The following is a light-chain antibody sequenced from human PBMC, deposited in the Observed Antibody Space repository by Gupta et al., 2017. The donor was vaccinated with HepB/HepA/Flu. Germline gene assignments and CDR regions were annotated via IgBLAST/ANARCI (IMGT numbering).Light chain of an antibody. CDR2: GAS. V-gene: IGKV3-15*01. J-gene: IGKJ4*01. Sequence: EIVMTQSPATLSVSPGERATLSCRASQSVAINLAWYQQKPGQAPRLLIYGASTRATGIPGRFSGSGSGTEFTLTISSLQSEDFAVYYCQQCNNWPLTFGGGTXVEIK. CDR3: QQCNNWPLT. CDR1: QSVAIN.